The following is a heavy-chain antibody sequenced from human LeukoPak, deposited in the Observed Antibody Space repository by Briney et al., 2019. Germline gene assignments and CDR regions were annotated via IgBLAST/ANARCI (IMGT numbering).Heavy chain of an antibody. CDR2: IYTSGST. J-gene: IGHJ6*03. CDR1: GGSISSYY. CDR3: ARGSVYGSGGYYYYMDV. Sequence: SETLSLTCTVSGGSISSYYWSWIRQPAGKGLEWIGRIYTSGSTNYNPSLKSRVTMSVDTSKNQFSLKLSSVTAADTAVYYCARGSVYGSGGYYYYMDVWGKGTTVTVSS. D-gene: IGHD3-10*01. V-gene: IGHV4-4*07.